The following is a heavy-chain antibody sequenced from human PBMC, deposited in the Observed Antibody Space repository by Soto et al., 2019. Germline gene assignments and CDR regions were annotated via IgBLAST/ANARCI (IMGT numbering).Heavy chain of an antibody. V-gene: IGHV4-34*01. J-gene: IGHJ4*02. CDR1: GGSFSGYY. D-gene: IGHD3-10*01. CDR2: INHSGST. Sequence: SETLSLTCAVYGGSFSGYYWSWIRQPPGKGLEWIGEINHSGSTNYNPSLKSRVTISVDTSKNQFSLKLSSVTAADTAVYYCAVEGHYYGSGSYYTLWGQGTLVTVSS. CDR3: AVEGHYYGSGSYYTL.